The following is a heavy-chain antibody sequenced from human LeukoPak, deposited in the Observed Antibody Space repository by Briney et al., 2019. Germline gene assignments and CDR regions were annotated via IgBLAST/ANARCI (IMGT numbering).Heavy chain of an antibody. V-gene: IGHV3-13*01. CDR3: AKSRGESRGASNY. D-gene: IGHD1-26*01. CDR1: GLSFSSYD. J-gene: IGHJ4*02. Sequence: GGSLRLSCAASGLSFSSYDMHWVRQATGKGLEWVSAIGTKGDTYYSDSVRGRFTISRENGKNSLYLQMNSLRAEDTAVYYCAKSRGESRGASNYWGQGTLVTVSS. CDR2: IGTKGDT.